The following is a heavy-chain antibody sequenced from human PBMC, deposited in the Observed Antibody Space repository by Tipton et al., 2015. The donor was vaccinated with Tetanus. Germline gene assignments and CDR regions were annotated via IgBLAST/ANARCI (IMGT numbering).Heavy chain of an antibody. CDR3: ARLSSSANDAHVFDI. CDR1: GGSLNNYY. CDR2: IDHSGNT. Sequence: TLSLTCAVDGGSLNNYYWAWFRQPPGKGLEWIGEIDHSGNTRYNPSLKSRLTISVDTSKDQFSLKLSSVAAADTAVYYCARLSSSANDAHVFDIWGQGTLVTVSS. J-gene: IGHJ3*02. V-gene: IGHV4-34*01. D-gene: IGHD4/OR15-4a*01.